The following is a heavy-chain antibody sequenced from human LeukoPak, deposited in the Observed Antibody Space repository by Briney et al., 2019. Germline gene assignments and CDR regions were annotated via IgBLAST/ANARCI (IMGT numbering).Heavy chain of an antibody. CDR2: ISGSGGST. CDR1: GFTFSSYA. D-gene: IGHD3-22*01. V-gene: IGHV3-23*01. Sequence: GGSLRLSCAASGFTFSSYAMSWVRQAPGKGLEWFSAISGSGGSTYYAHSVKGRFTISRDNSKNTLYLQMNSLRAEDTAVYYCAPGRIVVAPYFDYWGQGTLVTVSS. J-gene: IGHJ4*02. CDR3: APGRIVVAPYFDY.